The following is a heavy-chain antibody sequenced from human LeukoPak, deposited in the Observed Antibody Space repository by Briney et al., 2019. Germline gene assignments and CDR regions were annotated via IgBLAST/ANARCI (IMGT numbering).Heavy chain of an antibody. CDR3: ARVYCPNGVCYNSRGWFDP. J-gene: IGHJ5*02. CDR1: GGSISSYY. CDR2: IFYSGST. V-gene: IGHV4-59*01. D-gene: IGHD2-8*01. Sequence: SETLSLTCTVSGGSISSYYWSWIRQPPGKGLEWIGYIFYSGSTNYNPPLKSRVTISVDTSKNQFSLKLSSVTAADTAVYYCARVYCPNGVCYNSRGWFDPWGQGTLVTVSS.